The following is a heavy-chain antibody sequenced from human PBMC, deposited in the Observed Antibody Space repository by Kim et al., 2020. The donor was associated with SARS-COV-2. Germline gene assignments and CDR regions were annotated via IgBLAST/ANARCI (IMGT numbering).Heavy chain of an antibody. D-gene: IGHD3-10*01. CDR3: GRDYMVRPTGPDY. Sequence: ASVKVSCKASDYTFSDYGVSWVRQAPGQGLEWVGWISGYNSETKYAQKFQGRVTMTTDTSTSTVNMELRSLRSDDTAVYYCGRDYMVRPTGPDYWGQGTLVTVSS. J-gene: IGHJ4*02. V-gene: IGHV1-18*01. CDR1: DYTFSDYG. CDR2: ISGYNSET.